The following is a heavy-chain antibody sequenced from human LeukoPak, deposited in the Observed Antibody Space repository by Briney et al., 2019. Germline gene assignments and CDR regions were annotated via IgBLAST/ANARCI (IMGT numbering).Heavy chain of an antibody. CDR2: MNPNSGNT. CDR1: GYTFTSYD. Sequence: ASVKVSCKASGYTFTSYDINWVRQATGQGLEWMGWMNPNSGNTGYAQKFQGRVTITRNTSISTAYMELSSLRSEDTAVYYCARSSRFIVDVLDYYYYMDVWGKGTTVTVSS. CDR3: ARSSRFIVDVLDYYYYMDV. D-gene: IGHD3-16*02. J-gene: IGHJ6*03. V-gene: IGHV1-8*02.